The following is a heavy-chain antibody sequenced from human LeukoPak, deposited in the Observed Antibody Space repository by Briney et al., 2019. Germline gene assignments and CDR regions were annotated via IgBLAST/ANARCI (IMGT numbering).Heavy chain of an antibody. CDR1: GGSISSSSYY. J-gene: IGHJ1*01. CDR3: AIAGIAPAGTISD. Sequence: PSETLSLTCTVSGGSISSSSYYWGWIRQPPGKGLEWIGSIYYSGSTNYNPSLKSRVTISVDTSKEQFSLKLSSVTAADAAVYYWAIAGIAPAGTISDWGQGTLVTVS. D-gene: IGHD6-13*01. CDR2: IYYSGST. V-gene: IGHV4-39*07.